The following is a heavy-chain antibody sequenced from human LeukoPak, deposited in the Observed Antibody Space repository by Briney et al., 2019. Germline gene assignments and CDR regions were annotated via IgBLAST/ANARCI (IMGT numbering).Heavy chain of an antibody. D-gene: IGHD3-22*01. J-gene: IGHJ4*02. CDR3: AKDRGYYDSSGSLLFDY. CDR1: GDSVFSNSAA. CDR2: TYYRSKWYY. Sequence: SQTLSLTCAISGDSVFSNSAAWTWIRQSPSRGLEWLGRTYYRSKWYYDYAVPVRGRITINPDTSKNQFSLQLNSVTPEDTAVYYCAKDRGYYDSSGSLLFDYWGQGTLVTVSS. V-gene: IGHV6-1*01.